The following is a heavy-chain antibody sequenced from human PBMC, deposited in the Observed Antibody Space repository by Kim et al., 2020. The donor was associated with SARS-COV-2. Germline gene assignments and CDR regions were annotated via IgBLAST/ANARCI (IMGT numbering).Heavy chain of an antibody. D-gene: IGHD2-2*01. Sequence: SETLSLTCTVSGGSISSYYWSWIRQPPGKGLEWIGYIYYSGSTNYNPSLKSRVTISVDTSKNQFSLKLSSVTAADTAVYYCARVSVVVPAAKGSYYYYGMDVWGQGTTVTVSS. J-gene: IGHJ6*02. CDR3: ARVSVVVPAAKGSYYYYGMDV. V-gene: IGHV4-59*13. CDR2: IYYSGST. CDR1: GGSISSYY.